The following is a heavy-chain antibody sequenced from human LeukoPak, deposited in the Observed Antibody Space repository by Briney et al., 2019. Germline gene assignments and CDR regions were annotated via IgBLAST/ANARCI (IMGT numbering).Heavy chain of an antibody. CDR2: MSSNGRTI. Sequence: GGSLRLSCTASGLTFSTSGFNWVRQAPGKGLEWVSYMSSNGRTIYYADSVKGRFTISRDNAKNSLYLQMNSLRAEDTAVYYCARVTKYYIDYWGQGTQVTVSS. CDR1: GLTFSTSG. V-gene: IGHV3-48*04. CDR3: ARVTKYYIDY. J-gene: IGHJ4*02.